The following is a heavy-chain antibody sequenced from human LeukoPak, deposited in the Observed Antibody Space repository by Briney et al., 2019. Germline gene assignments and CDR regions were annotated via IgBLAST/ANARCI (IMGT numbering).Heavy chain of an antibody. D-gene: IGHD3-3*02. V-gene: IGHV3-7*01. J-gene: IGHJ4*02. CDR1: GFTFSNYW. CDR3: ARHFPSYGKADLDY. CDR2: IKEDGSEK. Sequence: GGSLRLSCAASGFTFSNYWMTWVRQAPGKGLEWVANIKEDGSEKNYVDSVKGRFTISRDNVKNSLYLQMNSLRVEDTAVYYCARHFPSYGKADLDYWGQGALVTVSS.